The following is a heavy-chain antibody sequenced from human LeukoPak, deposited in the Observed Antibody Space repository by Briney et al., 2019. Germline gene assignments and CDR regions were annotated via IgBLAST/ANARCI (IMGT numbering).Heavy chain of an antibody. J-gene: IGHJ6*03. Sequence: ASVKVSCKASGYTFTSYYMHWVRQAPGQGLEWMGIINPSGGSTSYAQKFQGRVTMTRDTSTSTVYMELSSLRSEDTAVYYCAREDGDYPSYYYYMDVWGKGTTVTISS. CDR2: INPSGGST. D-gene: IGHD4-17*01. V-gene: IGHV1-46*01. CDR3: AREDGDYPSYYYYMDV. CDR1: GYTFTSYY.